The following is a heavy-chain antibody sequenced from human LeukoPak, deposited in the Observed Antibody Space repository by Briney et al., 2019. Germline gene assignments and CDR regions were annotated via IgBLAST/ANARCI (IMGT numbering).Heavy chain of an antibody. CDR1: GLKFNIYC. CDR3: VRGLQWGFDW. D-gene: IGHD4-11*01. CDR2: ITGSRSPI. V-gene: IGHV3-48*01. Sequence: GGCLRLSCEASGLKFNIYCMNWVRQAPGRGREWVSYITGSRSPIFYGDSVKGRFTISRDKAKNSVYMQMNSLRVEDTAVYYCVRGLQWGFDWWGQGTLVTVSS. J-gene: IGHJ4*02.